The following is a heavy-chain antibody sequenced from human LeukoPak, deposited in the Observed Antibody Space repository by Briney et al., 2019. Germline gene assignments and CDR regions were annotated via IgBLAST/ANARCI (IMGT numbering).Heavy chain of an antibody. CDR2: IKQDGSEK. D-gene: IGHD1-26*01. CDR3: ARGRGSYSFDY. V-gene: IGHV3-7*01. J-gene: IGHJ4*02. CDR1: GFPLSSYW. Sequence: GGPLRLSCAASGFPLSSYWMSWLRQAPGKGLAGVANIKQDGSEKYYVDSVKGRFTISRDNAKNSLYLQMNSLRAEDTAVYYCARGRGSYSFDYWGQGTLVTVSS.